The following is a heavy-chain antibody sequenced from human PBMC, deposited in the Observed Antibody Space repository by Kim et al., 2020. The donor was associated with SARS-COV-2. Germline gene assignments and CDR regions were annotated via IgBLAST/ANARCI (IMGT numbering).Heavy chain of an antibody. CDR3: ARGRKAAAGRPLDY. J-gene: IGHJ4*02. V-gene: IGHV4-34*01. D-gene: IGHD6-13*01. Sequence: PSLKSRVTISVDTSKNQFSLKLSSVTAADTAVYYCARGRKAAAGRPLDYWGQGTLVTVSS.